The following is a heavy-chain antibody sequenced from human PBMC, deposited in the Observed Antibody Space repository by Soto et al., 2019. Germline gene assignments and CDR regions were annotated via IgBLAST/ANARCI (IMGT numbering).Heavy chain of an antibody. D-gene: IGHD1-26*01. CDR3: TRGWDR. J-gene: IGHJ4*02. V-gene: IGHV4-34*02. Sequence: QVPVQQWGAGLLKPSETLSLTCTVYGGSFSGYHWGWIRQPPGKGLEYIGEIYPSGIIDYSPSLKSRVTISVDTSKNQFSLKLSSVTAADTAVYYCTRGWDRWGQGTLVTVSS. CDR1: GGSFSGYH. CDR2: IYPSGII.